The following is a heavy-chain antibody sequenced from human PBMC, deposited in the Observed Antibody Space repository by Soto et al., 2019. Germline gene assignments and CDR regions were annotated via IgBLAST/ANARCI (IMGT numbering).Heavy chain of an antibody. D-gene: IGHD4-17*01. CDR3: AKDYGDYVFDY. V-gene: IGHV3-9*01. CDR2: ISWNSGSI. CDR1: GFTFDDYA. J-gene: IGHJ4*02. Sequence: PGGSLRLSCAASGFTFDDYAMHWVRQAPGKGLEWVSGISWNSGSIGYADSVKGRFTISRDNAKNSLYLQMNSLRAEDTDLYYCAKDYGDYVFDYWGQGTLVTVSS.